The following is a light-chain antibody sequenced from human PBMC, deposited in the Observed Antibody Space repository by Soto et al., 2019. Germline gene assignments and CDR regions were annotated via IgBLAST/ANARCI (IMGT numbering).Light chain of an antibody. Sequence: QSALTQPASVSGSPGQSITISCTGTSSDVGGYDYVSWYQQHPGKAPKLMIYDVGNRPSGVSNRFSGSRSGNTASLTISGLQAEDEADYHCSSYTGSSTLYVFGAGTKLTVL. V-gene: IGLV2-14*03. CDR1: SSDVGGYDY. CDR2: DVG. CDR3: SSYTGSSTLYV. J-gene: IGLJ1*01.